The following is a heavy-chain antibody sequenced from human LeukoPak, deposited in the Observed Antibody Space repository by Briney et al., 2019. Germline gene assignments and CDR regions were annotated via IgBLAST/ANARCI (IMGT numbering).Heavy chain of an antibody. V-gene: IGHV3-23*01. J-gene: IGHJ4*02. D-gene: IGHD2-2*01. CDR3: AKRRRDLLSYSLFDY. CDR1: GFTFNSFA. CDR2: ISSSGEST. Sequence: GGSLRLSCAASGFTFNSFAMSWVRQAPGKGLEWVSGISSSGESTYYVDSVKGRFTISRDNSKNTLYLRMSSLRAEDTALYYCAKRRRDLLSYSLFDYWGQGSLVTVSS.